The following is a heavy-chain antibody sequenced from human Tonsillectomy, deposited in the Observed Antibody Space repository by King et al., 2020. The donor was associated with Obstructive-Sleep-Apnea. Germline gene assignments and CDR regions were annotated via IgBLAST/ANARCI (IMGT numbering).Heavy chain of an antibody. D-gene: IGHD3-10*01. J-gene: IGHJ4*02. CDR1: GFTFSSYA. Sequence: VQLVESGGGLVQPGGSLRLSCAASGFTFSSYAMSWVRQAPGKGLEWVSAISGSGGSTYYADSVKGRFTISRDNSKNTLYLQMNSLRAEDTAVYYCAKERDGWGWGVIITVYFDYWGQGTLVTVSS. CDR3: AKERDGWGWGVIITVYFDY. V-gene: IGHV3-23*04. CDR2: ISGSGGST.